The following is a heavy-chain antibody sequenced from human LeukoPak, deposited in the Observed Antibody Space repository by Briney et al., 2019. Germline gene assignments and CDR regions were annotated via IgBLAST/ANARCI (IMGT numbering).Heavy chain of an antibody. D-gene: IGHD3-22*01. Sequence: EASVKVSCKATSRISWVRQAPGQGLEWMGWIGTYGGDTYYAQKFQGRITVTTDTSTSPVYMELRNLRSDDTAVYYCARDLWNFYDDSGYNRDFDSWGQGTLVIVSS. CDR3: ARDLWNFYDDSGYNRDFDS. CDR1: TSR. CDR2: IGTYGGDT. J-gene: IGHJ5*01. V-gene: IGHV1-18*01.